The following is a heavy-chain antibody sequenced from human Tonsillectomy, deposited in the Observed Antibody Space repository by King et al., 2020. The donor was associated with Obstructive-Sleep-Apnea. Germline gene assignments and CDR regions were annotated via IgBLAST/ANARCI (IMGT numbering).Heavy chain of an antibody. V-gene: IGHV5-51*01. CDR1: GYSFTSYW. Sequence: VQLVESGAEVKKPGESLKISCKGSGYSFTSYWIGWVRQMPGKGLEWMGIIYPGDSATRYSPSFQGQVTISADKSISTAYLQWSSLKTSDTAMYYCAGLKDYGDYEAAFDYWGQGTLVTVSS. D-gene: IGHD4-17*01. CDR2: IYPGDSAT. J-gene: IGHJ4*02. CDR3: AGLKDYGDYEAAFDY.